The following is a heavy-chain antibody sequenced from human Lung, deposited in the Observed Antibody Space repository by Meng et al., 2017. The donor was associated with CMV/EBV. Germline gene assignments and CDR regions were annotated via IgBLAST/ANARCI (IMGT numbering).Heavy chain of an antibody. V-gene: IGHV4-34*01. CDR3: ARALVVPAAALDY. D-gene: IGHD2-2*01. Sequence: SETLSFTCAVHGGSFSGYYWSWIRQPPGKGLEWIGEINHSGSTNYNPSLKSRVTISVDTSKTQFSLKLSSVTAANTAVYYCARALVVPAAALDYWRQGTLVTVSS. CDR2: INHSGST. J-gene: IGHJ4*02. CDR1: GGSFSGYY.